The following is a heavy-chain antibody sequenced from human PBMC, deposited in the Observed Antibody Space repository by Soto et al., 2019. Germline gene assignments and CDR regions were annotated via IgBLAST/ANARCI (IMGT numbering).Heavy chain of an antibody. CDR2: ISGSGGST. Sequence: GGSLRLSCAASGFTFSSYAMSWVRQAPGKGLEWVSAISGSGGSTYYADSVKGRFTISRDNSKNTLYLQMNSLRAEDTAVYYCAGDPGYCSGGSCPSNAFDIWGQGTMVTVSS. CDR1: GFTFSSYA. V-gene: IGHV3-23*01. D-gene: IGHD2-15*01. CDR3: AGDPGYCSGGSCPSNAFDI. J-gene: IGHJ3*02.